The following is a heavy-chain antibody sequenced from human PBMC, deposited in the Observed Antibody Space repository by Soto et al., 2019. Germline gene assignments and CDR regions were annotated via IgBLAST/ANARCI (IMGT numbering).Heavy chain of an antibody. CDR1: GFTFSSYA. D-gene: IGHD3-3*01. V-gene: IGHV3-23*01. CDR3: AKGSHIFEWLPPGAFDI. J-gene: IGHJ3*02. Sequence: GGSLRLSCAASGFTFSSYAMSWVRQAPGKGLEWVSAISGGGGSTYYADSVKGRFTISRDTSKNTLYLQMNSLRAEDTAVYYCAKGSHIFEWLPPGAFDIWGQGTMVTVSS. CDR2: ISGGGGST.